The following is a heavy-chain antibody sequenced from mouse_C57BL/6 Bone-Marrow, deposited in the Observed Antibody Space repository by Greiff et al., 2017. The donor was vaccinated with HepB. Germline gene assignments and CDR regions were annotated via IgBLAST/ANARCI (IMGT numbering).Heavy chain of an antibody. D-gene: IGHD1-3*01. CDR2: ISDGGSYT. V-gene: IGHV5-4*01. Sequence: EVKLMESGGGLVKPGGSLKLSCAASGFTFSSYAMSWVRQTPEKRLEWVATISDGGSYTYYPDNVKGRFTISRDNAKNNLYLQMSHLKSEDTAMYYCARDRYKGGYYFDYWGQGTTLTVSS. CDR1: GFTFSSYA. J-gene: IGHJ2*01. CDR3: ARDRYKGGYYFDY.